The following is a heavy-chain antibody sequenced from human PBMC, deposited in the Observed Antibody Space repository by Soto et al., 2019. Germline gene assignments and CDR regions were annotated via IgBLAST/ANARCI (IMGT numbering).Heavy chain of an antibody. CDR2: IHHTGST. J-gene: IGHJ4*02. D-gene: IGHD3-10*01. CDR1: GVSISSSNW. Sequence: QVQLQESGPGLVKPSGTLSLTCTVSGVSISSSNWWSWVRQSPGRGLDWIGEIHHTGSTNYNPSRKGRISVSVDKSQNQFSLTLTSVTATDTALYYCARRIRGTPYFAYWGQGTLVTVSS. CDR3: ARRIRGTPYFAY. V-gene: IGHV4-4*02.